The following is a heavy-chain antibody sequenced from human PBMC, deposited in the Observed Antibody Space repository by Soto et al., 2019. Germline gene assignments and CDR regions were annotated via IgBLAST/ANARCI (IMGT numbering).Heavy chain of an antibody. CDR2: IYWDDDK. Sequence: QITLKESGPTLVKPTQTLTLTCTFSGFSLSTSGVGVGWIRQPPGKALEWLALIYWDDDKRYSPSLKSRLTITNDTANNQVVLILTMMNPVATATDSYACTPSSRSGRNGAAGFDYWGQGTLVTVSS. J-gene: IGHJ4*02. CDR1: GFSLSTSGVG. CDR3: ACTPSSRSGRNGAAGFDY. D-gene: IGHD2-15*01. V-gene: IGHV2-5*02.